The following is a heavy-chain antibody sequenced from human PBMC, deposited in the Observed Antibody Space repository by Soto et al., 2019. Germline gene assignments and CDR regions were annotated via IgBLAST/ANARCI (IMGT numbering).Heavy chain of an antibody. Sequence: PGESLKISCKGSGYSFTNYWIAWVRQMPGKGLEYMGIIYPSGSTTRYSPSFQGQVTISADKSISTAYLQWNSLKASDTAMYYCARHGFYGDYSSNYFDPWGQGTLVTVSS. CDR3: ARHGFYGDYSSNYFDP. D-gene: IGHD4-17*01. CDR1: GYSFTNYW. CDR2: IYPSGSTT. V-gene: IGHV5-51*01. J-gene: IGHJ5*02.